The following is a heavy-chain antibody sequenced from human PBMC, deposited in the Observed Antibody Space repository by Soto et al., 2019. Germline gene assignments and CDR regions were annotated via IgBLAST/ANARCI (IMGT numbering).Heavy chain of an antibody. CDR1: GGSISSGDYY. V-gene: IGHV4-30-2*01. D-gene: IGHD3-22*01. CDR3: ARGNDSSGYYYFPFDY. CDR2: IYHSGST. J-gene: IGHJ4*02. Sequence: NPSETLSLTCSVSGGSISSGDYYWSWIRQPPGKGLEWIGYIYHSGSTYYNPSLKSRVTISVDRSKNQFSLKLSSVTAADTAVYYCARGNDSSGYYYFPFDYWGQGTLVTVSS.